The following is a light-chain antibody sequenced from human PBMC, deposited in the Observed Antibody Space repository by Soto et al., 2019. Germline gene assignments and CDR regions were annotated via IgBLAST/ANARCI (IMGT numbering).Light chain of an antibody. CDR1: QSVLYSPNNKNF. CDR3: QQYYTTPPT. V-gene: IGKV4-1*01. Sequence: DIVMTQSPDSLAKSLGERATINCKSSQSVLYSPNNKNFLAWYQQKPGQPPKLLIYWASTRESGVPDRFSGSGSGTDFTLTINSLQAEDVAVYYCQQYYTTPPTFGQGTKVEIK. CDR2: WAS. J-gene: IGKJ1*01.